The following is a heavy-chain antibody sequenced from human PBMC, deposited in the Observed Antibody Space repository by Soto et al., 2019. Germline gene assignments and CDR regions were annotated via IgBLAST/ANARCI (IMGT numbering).Heavy chain of an antibody. CDR2: IIPIFGTA. Sequence: QVQLVQSGAEVKKPGSSVKVSCKASGGTFSSYAISWVRQAPGQGLEWMGGIIPIFGTANYAQKFQGRVTITADESTSTAYMELCSVRSEDTAVYYCAGCSGGSCSTDYYYYYGMDVWGKGTTVTVSS. J-gene: IGHJ6*04. CDR1: GGTFSSYA. V-gene: IGHV1-69*01. CDR3: AGCSGGSCSTDYYYYYGMDV. D-gene: IGHD2-15*01.